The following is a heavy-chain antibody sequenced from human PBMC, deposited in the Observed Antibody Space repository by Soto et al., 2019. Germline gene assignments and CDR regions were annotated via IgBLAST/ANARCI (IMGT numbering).Heavy chain of an antibody. Sequence: GGAMILSYAASCFIFSCYAMSWVRQAPGKGLEWVYRIRACSGNTNYAHHVQGRVTISRDTSKSTLYLQMSSLRAEDTAVYYCAKDTVGWYLDHWGRGTLVTVSS. CDR2: IRACSGNT. J-gene: IGHJ2*01. CDR3: AKDTVGWYLDH. D-gene: IGHD4-17*01. CDR1: CFIFSCYA. V-gene: IGHV3-23*01.